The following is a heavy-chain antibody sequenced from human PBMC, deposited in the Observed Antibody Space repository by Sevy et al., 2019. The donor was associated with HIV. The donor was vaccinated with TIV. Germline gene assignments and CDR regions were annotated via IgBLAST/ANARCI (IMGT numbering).Heavy chain of an antibody. J-gene: IGHJ4*02. CDR1: RFTFSTYA. D-gene: IGHD1-26*01. CDR2: ISYDGSNK. V-gene: IGHV3-30*04. Sequence: GGSLRLSCAASRFTFSTYAIHWVRQAPGKGLEWVAVISYDGSNKYYADSVKGRFTISRDNSKHTLYLQMNSLRVVDTAGYYCARGRVSSHYYDYWGQGTLVTVSS. CDR3: ARGRVSSHYYDY.